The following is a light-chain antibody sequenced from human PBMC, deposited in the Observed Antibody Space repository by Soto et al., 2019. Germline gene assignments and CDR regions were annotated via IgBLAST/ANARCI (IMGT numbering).Light chain of an antibody. CDR2: GAT. CDR3: QQTDTFPLA. Sequence: IQMTQSPSSVSASVGDRVTITCRASQDIGTWLAWYQQKPGKAPKLLIFGATTLQSGVPSRFRGGGSGTGFTLTITSLQAEDFASYYCQQTDTFPLAFGGGTYVDIK. J-gene: IGKJ4*01. CDR1: QDIGTW. V-gene: IGKV1D-12*01.